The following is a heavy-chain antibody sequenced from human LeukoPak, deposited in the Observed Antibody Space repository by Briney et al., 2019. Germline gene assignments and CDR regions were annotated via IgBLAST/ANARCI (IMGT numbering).Heavy chain of an antibody. Sequence: PGGSLRLACEASGFTFGSHAMYWVRQAPGKGLEWVAGIFGSGGSPHYADPVKGRFTISRDNAKNSLHLQMYSLRLDDTAVYYCARGGYSFDYLGQGTLVTVSS. CDR3: ARGGYSFDY. CDR2: IFGSGGSP. CDR1: GFTFGSHA. V-gene: IGHV3-23*01. D-gene: IGHD5-12*01. J-gene: IGHJ4*02.